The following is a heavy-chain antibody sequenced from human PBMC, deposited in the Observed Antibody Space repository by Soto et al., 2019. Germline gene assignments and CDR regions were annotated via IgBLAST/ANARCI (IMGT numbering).Heavy chain of an antibody. J-gene: IGHJ4*02. D-gene: IGHD3-22*01. CDR1: EFTFSSYA. CDR3: AKDRRIQLCWRLLLFDY. CDR2: ISGSGGST. Sequence: EVQLLESGGGLVQPGGSLRLSCAVSEFTFSSYALSWVRQAPGKGLEWVSAISGSGGSTYYADSVKGRFTISRDNSKNTLYLQMNSLRAEDTAVYYCAKDRRIQLCWRLLLFDYWGQGTLVTVSS. V-gene: IGHV3-23*01.